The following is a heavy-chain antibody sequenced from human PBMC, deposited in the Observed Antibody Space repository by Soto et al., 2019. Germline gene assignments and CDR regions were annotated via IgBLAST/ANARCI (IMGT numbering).Heavy chain of an antibody. CDR2: IIPIFGTA. V-gene: IGHV1-69*13. CDR3: AREKVHYYDSSGYYQFDY. CDR1: GGTFSSYA. D-gene: IGHD3-22*01. J-gene: IGHJ4*02. Sequence: GASVKVSCKASGGTFSSYAISWVRQAPGQGLEWMGGIIPIFGTANYAQKFQGRVTITADESTSTAYMELSSLRSEDTAVYYCAREKVHYYDSSGYYQFDYWGQGTLVTVSS.